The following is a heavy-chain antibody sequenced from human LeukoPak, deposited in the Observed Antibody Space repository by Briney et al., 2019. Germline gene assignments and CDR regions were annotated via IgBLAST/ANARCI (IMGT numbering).Heavy chain of an antibody. CDR3: ARGSHCTNGVCPYYYYYMDV. CDR1: GGSISSYY. J-gene: IGHJ6*03. Sequence: SETLSLTCPVSGGSISSYYWSWIRQPPGKGLEWVGYIYYSGSTNYNPSLKSRVTISVDTSKTQFSLKLSSVTAADTAVYYCARGSHCTNGVCPYYYYYMDVWGKGTTVTVSS. D-gene: IGHD2-8*01. CDR2: IYYSGST. V-gene: IGHV4-59*01.